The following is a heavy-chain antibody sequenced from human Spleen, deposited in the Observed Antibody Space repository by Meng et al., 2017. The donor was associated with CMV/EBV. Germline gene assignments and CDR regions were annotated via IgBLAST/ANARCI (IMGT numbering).Heavy chain of an antibody. J-gene: IGHJ6*02. D-gene: IGHD3-10*01. V-gene: IGHV1-18*01. CDR3: AGYYYGAFSMDV. CDR2: ISANNGNT. CDR1: GYTFSRYG. Sequence: ASVKVSCKASGYTFSRYGISWVRQAPGQGLEWMGWISANNGNTKYAQKFQGRVTMSTDTSTSTAYMELRSLRSDDTAVYYCAGYYYGAFSMDVWGQGTTVTVSS.